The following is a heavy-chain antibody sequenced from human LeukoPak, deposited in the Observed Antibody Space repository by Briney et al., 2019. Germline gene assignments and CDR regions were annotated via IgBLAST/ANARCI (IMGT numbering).Heavy chain of an antibody. CDR1: GGSISSYY. V-gene: IGHV4-59*08. J-gene: IGHJ4*02. CDR3: ASDLRYYYDSSGYYDY. Sequence: PSETLSLTCIVSGGSISSYYWSWIRQPPGKGLEWIGYIYYSGSTNYNPSLKSRVTISVDTSKSQFSLKLSSVTAADTAVYYCASDLRYYYDSSGYYDYWGQGTLVTVSS. CDR2: IYYSGST. D-gene: IGHD3-22*01.